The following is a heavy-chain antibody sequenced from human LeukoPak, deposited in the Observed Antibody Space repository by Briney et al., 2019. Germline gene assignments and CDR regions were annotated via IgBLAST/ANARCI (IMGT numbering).Heavy chain of an antibody. Sequence: SETLSLTCTVSGGSISSYYWSWIRQPAGKGLEWIGRIYTSGSTNYNPSLKSRVTMSVDTSKNQFSLKLSSVTAADTAVYYCAREAGRDGILTGYYPIDYWGQGTLVTVSS. J-gene: IGHJ4*02. V-gene: IGHV4-4*07. CDR3: AREAGRDGILTGYYPIDY. D-gene: IGHD3-9*01. CDR1: GGSISSYY. CDR2: IYTSGST.